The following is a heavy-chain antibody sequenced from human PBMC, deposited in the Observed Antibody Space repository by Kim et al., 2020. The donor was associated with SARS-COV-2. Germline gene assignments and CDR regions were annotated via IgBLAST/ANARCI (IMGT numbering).Heavy chain of an antibody. CDR3: AREVSGSRGAYPFFDY. Sequence: SETLSLTCTVSGGSVSSGSYYWSWIRQPPGKGLEWIGYIYYSGSTNYNPSFKSRVTISVDTSKNQFSLKLSSVTAADTAVYYCAREVSGSRGAYPFFDYWGQGTLVTVSS. CDR1: GGSVSSGSYY. J-gene: IGHJ4*02. D-gene: IGHD1-26*01. CDR2: IYYSGST. V-gene: IGHV4-61*01.